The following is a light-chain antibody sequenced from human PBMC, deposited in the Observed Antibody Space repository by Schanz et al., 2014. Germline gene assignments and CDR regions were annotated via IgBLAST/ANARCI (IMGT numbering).Light chain of an antibody. CDR1: QSVRSN. V-gene: IGKV3-20*01. J-gene: IGKJ5*01. CDR2: GAS. Sequence: EVVMTQSPVTLSVSPGERATLSCRASQSVRSNLAWYQHKPGQAPRLLIYGASSRATGIPDRFSGSGSGTDFTLTINRLEPEDFAVYYCQQYGSSPPITFGQGTRLEIK. CDR3: QQYGSSPPIT.